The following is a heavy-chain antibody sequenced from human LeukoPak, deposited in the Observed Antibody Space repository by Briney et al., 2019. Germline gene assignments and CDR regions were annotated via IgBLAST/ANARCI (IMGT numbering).Heavy chain of an antibody. D-gene: IGHD1-26*01. J-gene: IGHJ4*02. V-gene: IGHV4-4*07. CDR2: IYTSGTI. CDR1: GGSSRHYY. Sequence: PSETLSLTCSVSGGSSRHYYWTWIRQPAGKGPEWIGRIYTSGTIDYNPSLKRRVTLSVDMSKNQFSLKLKSVTAADTAVYYCARGNPYRGNTIDYWGQGTLVTVSS. CDR3: ARGNPYRGNTIDY.